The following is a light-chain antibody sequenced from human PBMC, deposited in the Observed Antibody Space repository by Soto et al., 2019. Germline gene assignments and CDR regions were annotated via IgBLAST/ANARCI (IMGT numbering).Light chain of an antibody. J-gene: IGLJ1*01. V-gene: IGLV2-8*01. CDR1: NRDSGCFNY. CDR2: EVT. CDR3: TSYAGSNNFALYD. Sequence: SVLTQPPPPSPSPGQSVTTSCTGTNRDSGCFNYVSWYQQPPGKAPKLIIFEVTKRPSGVPDRFSGSKSGNTASLTVSGLQAEDEADYYCTSYAGSNNFALYDFGTGTKVTVL.